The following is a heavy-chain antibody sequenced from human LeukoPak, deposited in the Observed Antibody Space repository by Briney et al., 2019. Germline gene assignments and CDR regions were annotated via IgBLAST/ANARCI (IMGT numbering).Heavy chain of an antibody. CDR1: GFTVSSNY. CDR2: IYSGGST. Sequence: GGSLRLSCAASGFTVSSNYMRWVRQAPGKGLEWVSVIYSGGSTYYADSVKGRFTISRDNSQNTADLQMNSLRGEDTAVDYFAKDHRKAGAGTIYYYGMDVWGQRTTVTVSS. J-gene: IGHJ6*01. D-gene: IGHD6-13*01. CDR3: AKDHRKAGAGTIYYYGMDV. V-gene: IGHV3-66*01.